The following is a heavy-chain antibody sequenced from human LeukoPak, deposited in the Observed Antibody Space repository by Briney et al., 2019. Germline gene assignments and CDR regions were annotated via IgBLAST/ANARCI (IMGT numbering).Heavy chain of an antibody. V-gene: IGHV3-21*01. J-gene: IGHJ3*02. Sequence: GGSLRLSCAASGFTFSSYSMSWVRQAPGKGLEWVSSISSSSYIYYADSVKGRFTISRDNAKNSLYLQMNSLRAEDTAVYYCARWDSSSWSDAFDIWGQGTMVTVSS. CDR3: ARWDSSSWSDAFDI. D-gene: IGHD6-13*01. CDR2: ISSSSYI. CDR1: GFTFSSYS.